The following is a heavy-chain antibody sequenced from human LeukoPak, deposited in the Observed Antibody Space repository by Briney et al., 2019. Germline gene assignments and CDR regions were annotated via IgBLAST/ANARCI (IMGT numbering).Heavy chain of an antibody. CDR1: GGSISSYY. Sequence: PSETLSLTCTVSGGSISSYYWSWIRQPPGKGLEWIGYIYYSGSTNYNPSLKSRVTISVDTSKNQFYLKLSSVTAADTAVYYCARDRYDILTGSRYYFDYWGQGTLVTVSS. J-gene: IGHJ4*02. V-gene: IGHV4-59*01. CDR2: IYYSGST. CDR3: ARDRYDILTGSRYYFDY. D-gene: IGHD3-9*01.